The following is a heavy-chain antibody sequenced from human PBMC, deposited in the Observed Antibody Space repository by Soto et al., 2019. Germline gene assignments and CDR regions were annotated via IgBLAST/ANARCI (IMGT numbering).Heavy chain of an antibody. CDR2: IYYTGST. J-gene: IGHJ4*02. Sequence: QVQLQESGPGLVKPSQTLSLTCSVSGGSISAGNYYWSWIRQSPGKGLAWIGYIYYTGSTYYNPSLQSRVSISVDTSKNQFSLRLSSVTAADTAVYYCAREGTPPVYYFDFWGQGTLVSVSS. D-gene: IGHD2-2*01. CDR1: GGSISAGNYY. V-gene: IGHV4-30-4*01. CDR3: AREGTPPVYYFDF.